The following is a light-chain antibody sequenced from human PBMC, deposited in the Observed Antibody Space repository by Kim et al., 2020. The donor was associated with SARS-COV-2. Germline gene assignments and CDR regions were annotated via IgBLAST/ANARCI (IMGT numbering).Light chain of an antibody. V-gene: IGKV3-20*01. CDR2: GAS. CDR3: QQFGSSPYT. J-gene: IGKJ2*01. Sequence: SSRNLAWYQQKPGQAPRLLIHGASSRATGIPDRFSGSGSGTDFTLTISRLEPEDFAVYFCQQFGSSPYTFGQGTKLEI. CDR1: SSRN.